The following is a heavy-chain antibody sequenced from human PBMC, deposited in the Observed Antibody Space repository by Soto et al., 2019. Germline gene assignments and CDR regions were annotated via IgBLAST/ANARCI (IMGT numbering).Heavy chain of an antibody. J-gene: IGHJ3*02. V-gene: IGHV1-18*04. CDR1: VYTITSSG. CDR3: AKDQKSRSLVFCESRSWDALDS. CDR2: ISAYNGNT. D-gene: IGHD6-6*01. Sequence: GASGKVSCKDSVYTITSSGLRSVRQAPAQWLEWMGWISAYNGNTNYAQKLQGRVTMTTDTSTSTAYMELRSLRSDDTAVYYCAKDQKSRSLVFCESRSWDALDSWG.